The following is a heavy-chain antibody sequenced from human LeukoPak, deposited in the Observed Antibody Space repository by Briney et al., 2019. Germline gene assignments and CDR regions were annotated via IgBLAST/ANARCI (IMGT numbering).Heavy chain of an antibody. V-gene: IGHV1-8*01. CDR3: ARGGRITIFGVVENWFDP. D-gene: IGHD3-3*01. J-gene: IGHJ5*02. Sequence: ASVNVSCKASGYTFTRYDINWVRQATGQGLEWMGWMNPNSGNTGYAQKFQGRVTMTRNTSISTAYMELSSLRSEDTAVYYCARGGRITIFGVVENWFDPWGQGTLVTVSS. CDR1: GYTFTRYD. CDR2: MNPNSGNT.